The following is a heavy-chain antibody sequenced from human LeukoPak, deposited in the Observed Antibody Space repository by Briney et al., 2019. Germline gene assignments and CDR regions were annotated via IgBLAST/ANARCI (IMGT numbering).Heavy chain of an antibody. D-gene: IGHD3-9*01. J-gene: IGHJ5*02. CDR3: ARDRVGITISYRQMNWFDP. V-gene: IGHV1-2*02. CDR1: GYTFTGYY. CDR2: INPNSGGT. Sequence: ASVKVSCKASGYTFTGYYMHWVRQAPGQGLEWMGWINPNSGGTNYAQKFQGRVTMTRDTSISTAYMELSRLRSDDTAVYYCARDRVGITISYRQMNWFDPWGQGTLVTVSS.